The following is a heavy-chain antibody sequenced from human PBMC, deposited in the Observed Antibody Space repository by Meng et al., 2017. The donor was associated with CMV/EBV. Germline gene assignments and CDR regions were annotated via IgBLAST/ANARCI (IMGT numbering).Heavy chain of an antibody. Sequence: GESLKISCAASGFTFSSYSMNWVRQAPGKGLEWVSSISSSSSYIYYADSVKGRFTISRDNAKNSLYLQMNSLRAEDTAVYYCAREFIVGSGFDYWGQGTLVTVSS. D-gene: IGHD1-26*01. V-gene: IGHV3-21*04. CDR2: ISSSSSYI. CDR1: GFTFSSYS. CDR3: AREFIVGSGFDY. J-gene: IGHJ4*02.